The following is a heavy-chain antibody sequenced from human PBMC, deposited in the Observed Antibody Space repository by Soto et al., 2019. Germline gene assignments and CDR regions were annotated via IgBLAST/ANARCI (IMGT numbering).Heavy chain of an antibody. Sequence: QLQLQESGSGLVKPSQTLSHTCAVSGGSISSGGYSWSWIRQPPGKGLEWIGYIYHSGSTYYNPSLKSRVTISVDRSKNQLSLKLSSMTAAYTAVYYCARVQVVAAQNWGQGTLVTVSS. CDR3: ARVQVVAAQN. D-gene: IGHD2-15*01. CDR1: GGSISSGGYS. J-gene: IGHJ4*02. V-gene: IGHV4-30-2*01. CDR2: IYHSGST.